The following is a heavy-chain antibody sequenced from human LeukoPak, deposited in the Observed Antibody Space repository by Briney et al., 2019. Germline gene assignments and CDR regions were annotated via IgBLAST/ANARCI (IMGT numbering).Heavy chain of an antibody. CDR2: IYYSGST. Sequence: SETLSLICTVSGGSISSGGYYWSWIRQHPGKGLEWIGYIYYSGSTYYNPSLKSRVTISVDTSKNQFSLKLSSVTAADTAVYYCAREIPKRYCGGDCYSGGNFDYWGQGTLVTVSS. J-gene: IGHJ4*02. CDR3: AREIPKRYCGGDCYSGGNFDY. CDR1: GGSISSGGYY. V-gene: IGHV4-31*03. D-gene: IGHD2-21*02.